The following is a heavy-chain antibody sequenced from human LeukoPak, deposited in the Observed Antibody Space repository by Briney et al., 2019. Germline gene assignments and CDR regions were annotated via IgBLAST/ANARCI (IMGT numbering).Heavy chain of an antibody. CDR1: GGSISSYY. V-gene: IGHV4-59*08. J-gene: IGHJ2*01. CDR2: IYHSGSS. CDR3: ATHYYDSSGYYYSWYFDL. D-gene: IGHD3-22*01. Sequence: SETLSLTCTVSGGSISSYYWSWIRQPPGKGLEWIGYIYHSGSSNYNPSLKSRVTMSADTSKNQFSLKLSSVTAADTAVYYCATHYYDSSGYYYSWYFDLWGRGTLVTVSS.